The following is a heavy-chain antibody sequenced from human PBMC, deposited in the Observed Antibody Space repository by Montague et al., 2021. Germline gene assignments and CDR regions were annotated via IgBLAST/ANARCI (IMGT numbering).Heavy chain of an antibody. CDR1: GYSISSGYY. V-gene: IGHV4-38-2*02. Sequence: SETLSLTCTVSGYSISSGYYWGWIRQPPGKGLEWFGSIFHSGSTYYNPSLKSRVTISVDTSKNQFSLKLTSVTAADTALYYCSGDREAAPFDYWGQGTLVTVSS. CDR2: IFHSGST. D-gene: IGHD2-15*01. CDR3: SGDREAAPFDY. J-gene: IGHJ4*02.